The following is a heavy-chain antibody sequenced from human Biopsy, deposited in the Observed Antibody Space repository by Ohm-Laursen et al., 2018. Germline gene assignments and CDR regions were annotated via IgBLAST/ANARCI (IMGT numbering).Heavy chain of an antibody. CDR1: GFDFNLYE. D-gene: IGHD1-26*01. V-gene: IGHV3-48*03. CDR3: ARLNSGTYDASDL. J-gene: IGHJ3*01. CDR2: IYGGGSPV. Sequence: GSLRLSCAASGFDFNLYEMTWVRQAPGKGMEWISYIYGGGSPVSYADSVKGRFTISRDNAQKSLYLHMNSPRAEDTAIYYCARLNSGTYDASDLWGQGTMVIVSS.